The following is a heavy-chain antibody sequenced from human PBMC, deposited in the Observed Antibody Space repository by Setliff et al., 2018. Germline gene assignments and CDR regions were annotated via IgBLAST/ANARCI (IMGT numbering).Heavy chain of an antibody. Sequence: TSETLSLTCTVSGASISGNSYYWGWIRQSPGKGLEWIASTYYGGTTDYNPSLKSRVTISVDTSNSQFSLKLTSLSAADTAVYYCARAPRYFDPTGSYFDFWGQGTLVTVSS. V-gene: IGHV4-39*07. D-gene: IGHD3-22*01. J-gene: IGHJ4*02. CDR2: TYYGGTT. CDR1: GASISGNSYY. CDR3: ARAPRYFDPTGSYFDF.